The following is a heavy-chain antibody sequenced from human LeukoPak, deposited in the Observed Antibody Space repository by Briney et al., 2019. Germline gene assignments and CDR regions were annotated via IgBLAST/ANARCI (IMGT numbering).Heavy chain of an antibody. D-gene: IGHD3-22*01. J-gene: IGHJ5*02. CDR1: GGSISSYY. CDR3: ARDFDGSGYTFDP. CDR2: IYYSGNT. Sequence: SETLSLTCTVSGGSISSYYWSWIRQPPGKGLEWIGHIYYSGNTNYNPSLKSRVTISVDTSKNQFSLKLSSVTAADTAVYYCARDFDGSGYTFDPWGQGTLVTVSS. V-gene: IGHV4-59*01.